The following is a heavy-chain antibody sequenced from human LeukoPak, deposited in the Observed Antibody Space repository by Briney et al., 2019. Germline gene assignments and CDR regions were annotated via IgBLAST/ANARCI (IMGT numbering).Heavy chain of an antibody. Sequence: ASVKVSCKASGYTFTSCAMNWVRQAPGQGLEWMGWISAYNGNTNYAQKLQGRVTMTTDTSTSTAYMELRSLRSDDTAVYYCARARGTAGSPYYYMDVWGKGTTVTVSS. CDR3: ARARGTAGSPYYYMDV. CDR2: ISAYNGNT. J-gene: IGHJ6*03. D-gene: IGHD6-13*01. V-gene: IGHV1-18*01. CDR1: GYTFTSCA.